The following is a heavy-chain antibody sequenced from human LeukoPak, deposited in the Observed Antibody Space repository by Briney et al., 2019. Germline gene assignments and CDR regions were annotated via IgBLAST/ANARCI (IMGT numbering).Heavy chain of an antibody. D-gene: IGHD4-17*01. CDR1: GFIFSSHG. CDR2: ISPSGDIT. CDR3: ARDTLLYADSPDAFDM. J-gene: IGHJ3*02. V-gene: IGHV3-48*02. Sequence: GGPLRLSCAASGFIFSSHGMNWVRQAPGKGLEWVSGISPSGDITYYADSVKGRFTISRDNAKKSLYLQMNSLRDEDTAVYYCARDTLLYADSPDAFDMWGQGTMVTVSS.